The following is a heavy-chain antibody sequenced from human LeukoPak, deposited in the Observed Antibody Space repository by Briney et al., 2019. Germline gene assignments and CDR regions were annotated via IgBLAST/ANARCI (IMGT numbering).Heavy chain of an antibody. D-gene: IGHD5-24*01. CDR1: GFTFGDYA. J-gene: IGHJ4*02. CDR3: TRDRSPTRRDGYY. Sequence: PGRSLRLSCTPSGFTFGDYAMTWVRQAPGKGLEWLGFIRGKAYGATTEYAASVKGRFTISRDDSKSIAHLQMNSLKTEDTAVYYCTRDRSPTRRDGYYWGQGTLVTISS. CDR2: IRGKAYGATT. V-gene: IGHV3-49*04.